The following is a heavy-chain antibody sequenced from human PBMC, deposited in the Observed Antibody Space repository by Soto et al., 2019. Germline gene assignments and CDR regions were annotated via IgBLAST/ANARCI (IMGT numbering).Heavy chain of an antibody. D-gene: IGHD3-10*01. V-gene: IGHV3-23*01. CDR3: AIGGGQIYYKGLDV. CDR1: GFSFGSYT. Sequence: SLRLSCGASGFSFGSYTMSWVRQAPRRGLEWVSSISAGGDSTYYADSVKGRFIISRDNPKNSLYLQMNSLRPEDAAVYYCAIGGGQIYYKGLDVWGQGTTVTVSS. CDR2: ISAGGDST. J-gene: IGHJ6*02.